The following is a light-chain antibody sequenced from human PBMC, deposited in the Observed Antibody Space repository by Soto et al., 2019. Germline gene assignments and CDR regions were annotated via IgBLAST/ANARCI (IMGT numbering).Light chain of an antibody. CDR1: QSLRSS. V-gene: IGKV3-15*01. J-gene: IGKJ1*01. CDR3: QQYNNWPQT. Sequence: ETRMTQSAYTLSGSLGERATLSWRASQSLRSSLAWYQQKPGQAPRLLIYDASTRATGIPARFSGSGYGTDFNLTISGLQSEDFAVYYCQQYNNWPQTFGQGTKVDIK. CDR2: DAS.